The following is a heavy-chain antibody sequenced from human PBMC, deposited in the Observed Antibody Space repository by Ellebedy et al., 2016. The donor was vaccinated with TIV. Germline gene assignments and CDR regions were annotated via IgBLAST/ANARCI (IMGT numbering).Heavy chain of an antibody. D-gene: IGHD6-19*01. J-gene: IGHJ4*02. CDR3: VNMMWHVPGPGDPFDY. V-gene: IGHV3-23*01. CDR2: MSGSGDTS. Sequence: GESLKISCAASGLIFSNHAMSWVRQAPGKGLEWVSGMSGSGDTSYYAQSVRGRFTISRDNYKNTLFLQLSSLRAEDTAVFYCVNMMWHVPGPGDPFDYWGQGTPVTVSS. CDR1: GLIFSNHA.